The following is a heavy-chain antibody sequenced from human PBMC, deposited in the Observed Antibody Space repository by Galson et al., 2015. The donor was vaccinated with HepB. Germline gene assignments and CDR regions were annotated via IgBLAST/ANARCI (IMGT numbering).Heavy chain of an antibody. CDR1: GFTFSSYA. CDR3: ARQVPAAMGGDYYYYGMDV. V-gene: IGHV3-30-3*01. J-gene: IGHJ6*02. CDR2: ISYDGSNK. Sequence: SLRLSCAASGFTFSSYAMHWVRQAPGKGLEWVAVISYDGSNKYYADSVKGRFTISRDNSKNTLYLQMNSLRAEDTAVYYCARQVPAAMGGDYYYYGMDVWGQGTTVTVSS. D-gene: IGHD2-2*01.